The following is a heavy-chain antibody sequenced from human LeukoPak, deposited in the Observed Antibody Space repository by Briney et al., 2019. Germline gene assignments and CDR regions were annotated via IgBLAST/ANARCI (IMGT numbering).Heavy chain of an antibody. CDR1: GFTFNSYA. CDR2: ISYDGSNK. V-gene: IGHV3-30-3*01. CDR3: ARDEHSSGYSALSRFDY. J-gene: IGHJ4*02. Sequence: GRSLRLSCAASGFTFNSYAMHWVRQAPGKGLEWVALISYDGSNKYYADSVKGRFTISRDNSKNTLYLQMNSLRAEDTAVYYCARDEHSSGYSALSRFDYWGQGTLVTVSS. D-gene: IGHD3-22*01.